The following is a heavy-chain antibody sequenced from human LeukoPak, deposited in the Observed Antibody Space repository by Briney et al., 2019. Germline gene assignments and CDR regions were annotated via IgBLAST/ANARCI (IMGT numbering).Heavy chain of an antibody. CDR3: AKTVSGSYSYQGGDY. V-gene: IGHV3-73*01. CDR2: IRGKGFSDPP. CDR1: GFTFSDSA. Sequence: GGSLRLSCAASGFTFSDSAIHWVRQASGKGLEWVGRIRGKGFSDPPAYAASVKDRFTISRDDSESTAYLQMNSLKAEDTAVYYCAKTVSGSYSYQGGDYWGQGTLVTVSS. J-gene: IGHJ4*02. D-gene: IGHD3-10*01.